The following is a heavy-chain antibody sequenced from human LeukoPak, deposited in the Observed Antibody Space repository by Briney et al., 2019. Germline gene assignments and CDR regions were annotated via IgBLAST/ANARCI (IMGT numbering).Heavy chain of an antibody. V-gene: IGHV1-46*01. CDR2: INPSGGST. J-gene: IGHJ4*02. CDR1: GYTFTSYY. Sequence: GASVNVSCKASGYTFTSYYMHWVRQAPGQGLEWMGIINPSGGSTSYAQKFQGKVTMTRDTSTSTVYMELSSLRSEDTAVYYCAREGGEIHRLFDYWGQGTLVTVSS. D-gene: IGHD3-16*01. CDR3: AREGGEIHRLFDY.